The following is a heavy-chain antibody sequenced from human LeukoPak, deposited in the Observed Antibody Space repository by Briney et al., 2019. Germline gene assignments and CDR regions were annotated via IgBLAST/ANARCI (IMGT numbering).Heavy chain of an antibody. CDR2: ISSSGTYT. Sequence: GGSLRLSCAASGFSFSDYYMTWIRQAPGKGLEWVSYISSSGTYTNYADSVKGRFTISRDNAETSLYLQMNSLRAEDAAVYYCARVHCSSGKCYLAHFDYWGQGTLVTVSS. CDR1: GFSFSDYY. D-gene: IGHD2-15*01. CDR3: ARVHCSSGKCYLAHFDY. V-gene: IGHV3-11*06. J-gene: IGHJ4*02.